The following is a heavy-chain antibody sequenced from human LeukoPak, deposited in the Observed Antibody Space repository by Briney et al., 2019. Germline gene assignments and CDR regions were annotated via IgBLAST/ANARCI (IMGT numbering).Heavy chain of an antibody. CDR3: ARRPSGHWGYSSSWYRGGFDY. CDR1: GGSISSSSYY. Sequence: SETLSLTCTVSGGSISSSSYYWGWIRQPPEKGLEWIGEINHSGSTNYNPSLKSRVTISVDTSKNQFSLKLSSVTAADTAVYYCARRPSGHWGYSSSWYRGGFDYWGQGTLVTVSS. J-gene: IGHJ4*02. V-gene: IGHV4-39*07. CDR2: INHSGST. D-gene: IGHD6-13*01.